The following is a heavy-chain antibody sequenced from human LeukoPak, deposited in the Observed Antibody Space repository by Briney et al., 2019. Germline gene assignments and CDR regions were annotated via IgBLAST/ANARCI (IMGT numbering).Heavy chain of an antibody. CDR2: IWYDGSNK. D-gene: IGHD3-22*01. CDR3: ARDQPDYYDSSGYYSLFDY. Sequence: GGSLRLSRAASGFTFSSYGMHWVRQAPGKGLEWVAVIWYDGSNKYYADSVKGRFTISRDNSKNTLYLQMNSLRAEDTAVYYCARDQPDYYDSSGYYSLFDYWGQGTLVTVSS. J-gene: IGHJ4*02. CDR1: GFTFSSYG. V-gene: IGHV3-33*01.